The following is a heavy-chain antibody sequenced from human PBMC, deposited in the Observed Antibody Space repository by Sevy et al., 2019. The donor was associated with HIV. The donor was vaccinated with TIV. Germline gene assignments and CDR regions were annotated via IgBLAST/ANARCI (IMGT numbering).Heavy chain of an antibody. J-gene: IGHJ4*02. CDR3: ARGTGYSSSWYVY. V-gene: IGHV4-34*01. CDR1: GGSFSGYY. D-gene: IGHD6-13*01. CDR2: INHSGST. Sequence: SETLSLTCAVYGGSFSGYYWSWIRQPPGKGLEWIGEINHSGSTNYNPSHKSRVTISVDTSKNQFSLKLSSVTAADTAVYYCARGTGYSSSWYVYWGQGTLVTVSS.